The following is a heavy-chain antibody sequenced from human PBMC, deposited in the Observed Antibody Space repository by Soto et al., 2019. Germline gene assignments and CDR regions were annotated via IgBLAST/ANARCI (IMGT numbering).Heavy chain of an antibody. CDR1: GGSISSSSYY. J-gene: IGHJ4*02. D-gene: IGHD3-9*01. CDR2: IYYSGST. CDR3: ARLLGALRYFDWFLFDY. V-gene: IGHV4-39*01. Sequence: SETLSLTCTVSGGSISSSSYYWGWIRQPPGKGLEWIGSIYYSGSTYYNPSLKSRVTISVDTSKNQFSLKLSSVTAADTAVYYCARLLGALRYFDWFLFDYWGQGTLVTVSS.